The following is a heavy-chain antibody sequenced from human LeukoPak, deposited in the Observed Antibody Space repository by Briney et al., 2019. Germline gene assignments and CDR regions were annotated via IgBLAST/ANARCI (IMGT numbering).Heavy chain of an antibody. CDR3: ARGGYSNYGTYYYYMDV. D-gene: IGHD4-11*01. Sequence: SVKVSCKASGGTFSSYAISWVRQAPGQGLEWMGGIIPIFGTANYAQKFQGRVTITTDESTSTAYMELSSLRSEDTAVYYCARGGYSNYGTYYYYMDVWGKGTTVTVSS. V-gene: IGHV1-69*05. CDR1: GGTFSSYA. CDR2: IIPIFGTA. J-gene: IGHJ6*03.